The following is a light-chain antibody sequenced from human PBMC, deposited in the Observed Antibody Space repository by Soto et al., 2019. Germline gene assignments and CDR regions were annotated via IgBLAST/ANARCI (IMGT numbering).Light chain of an antibody. CDR3: QQYTNYPWT. V-gene: IGKV1-5*01. Sequence: DIQMTQSPPTLSASVGDRVTITCRASQSISSWLAWYQQRPGKAPNLLIYDVSSLESGVPSRFIGSGSGTEFTLTISSLPPDDFATYYCQQYTNYPWTFGQGTKVEIK. CDR1: QSISSW. CDR2: DVS. J-gene: IGKJ1*01.